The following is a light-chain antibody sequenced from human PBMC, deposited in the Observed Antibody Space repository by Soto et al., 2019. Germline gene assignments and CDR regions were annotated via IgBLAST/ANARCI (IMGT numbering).Light chain of an antibody. CDR1: QNVRSN. J-gene: IGKJ1*01. CDR2: GAS. V-gene: IGKV3-20*01. CDR3: QQYGSSPGT. Sequence: ETVMTQSPATLSVSPGERATLDCRASQNVRSNLAWYQQKPGQAPRLLIYGASSRATGIPDRFSGSGSGTDFTLTISRLEPEDFAVYYCQQYGSSPGTFGQGTKVDIK.